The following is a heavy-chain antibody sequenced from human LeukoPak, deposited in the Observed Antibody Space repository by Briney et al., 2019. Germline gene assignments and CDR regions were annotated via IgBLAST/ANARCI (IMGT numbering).Heavy chain of an antibody. D-gene: IGHD5-12*01. J-gene: IGHJ4*02. CDR2: IIPIFGTA. CDR3: ARDLGTYSGYRRARYYFDY. CDR1: GGTFSSYA. V-gene: IGHV1-69*05. Sequence: EASVKVSCKASGGTFSSYAISWVRQAPGQGLEWMGGIIPIFGTANYAQEFQGRVTITTDESTSTAYMELSSLRSEDTAVYYCARDLGTYSGYRRARYYFDYWGQGTLVTVSS.